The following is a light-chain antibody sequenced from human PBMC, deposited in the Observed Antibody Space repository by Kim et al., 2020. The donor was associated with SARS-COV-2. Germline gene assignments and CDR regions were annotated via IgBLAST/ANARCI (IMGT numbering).Light chain of an antibody. CDR3: NSYTNSSTLV. CDR2: DVS. Sequence: QSALTQPASVSGSPGQSITISCTGTSSDVGGYNYVSWYQQHPGKAPKLMIYDVSKRPSGVSNRFSGSKSGNTASLTISGLQAEDEADYYCNSYTNSSTLVFGGGTKVTVL. CDR1: SSDVGGYNY. J-gene: IGLJ2*01. V-gene: IGLV2-14*03.